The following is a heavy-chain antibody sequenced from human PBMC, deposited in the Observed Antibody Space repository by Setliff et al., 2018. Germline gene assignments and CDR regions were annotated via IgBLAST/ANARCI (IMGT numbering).Heavy chain of an antibody. CDR2: IYYSGST. CDR3: ARFITGTIGFDP. Sequence: SETLSLTCTVSGGSISSYYWSWIRQPPGKGLERIGYIYYSGSTNYNPSLKSRVTISVDTSKNQFSLKLGSVTAADTAVYYCARFITGTIGFDPWGQGTPVTVSS. J-gene: IGHJ5*02. D-gene: IGHD1-7*01. V-gene: IGHV4-59*01. CDR1: GGSISSYY.